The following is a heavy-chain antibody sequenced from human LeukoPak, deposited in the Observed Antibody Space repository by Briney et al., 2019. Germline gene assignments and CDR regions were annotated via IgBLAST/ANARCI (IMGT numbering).Heavy chain of an antibody. J-gene: IGHJ4*02. CDR3: ARDRYYYDSSGIH. Sequence: GGALRLSCAASGFTLSDYYMSWIRQAPGKGLEWVSYISSSGSTIYYADSVKGRFTISRDNAKNSLYLQMNSLRAEDTAVYYCARDRYYYDSSGIHWGQGTLVTVSS. D-gene: IGHD3-22*01. V-gene: IGHV3-11*01. CDR1: GFTLSDYY. CDR2: ISSSGSTI.